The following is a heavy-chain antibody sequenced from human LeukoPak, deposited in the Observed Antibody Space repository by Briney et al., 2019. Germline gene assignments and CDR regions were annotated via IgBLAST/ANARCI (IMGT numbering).Heavy chain of an antibody. J-gene: IGHJ4*02. D-gene: IGHD6-13*01. V-gene: IGHV4-59*08. Sequence: SETLSLTCTVSGGSISSYYWSWVRQPPGKGLEWIGYIYYSGSTNYNPSLKSRVTISVDTSKNQFSLKLSSVTAADTAVYYWARHSSSWYPSIDYWGQGTLVTVSS. CDR3: ARHSSSWYPSIDY. CDR1: GGSISSYY. CDR2: IYYSGST.